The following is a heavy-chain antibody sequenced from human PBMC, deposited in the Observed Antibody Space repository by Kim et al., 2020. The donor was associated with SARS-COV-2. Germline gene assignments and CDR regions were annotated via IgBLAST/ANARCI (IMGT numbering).Heavy chain of an antibody. Sequence: GGSLRLSCRASGFTFGDYALTWLRQAPGKGLEWVGLLRSQAYGGTSAYAASVKGRFTFSRDDSKSVAYLQMNSVITEDTAVYYCARGRGRECLGGSCYWYYFDYWGQGTLVSVSS. V-gene: IGHV3-49*03. CDR2: LRSQAYGGTS. J-gene: IGHJ4*02. D-gene: IGHD2-15*01. CDR3: ARGRGRECLGGSCYWYYFDY. CDR1: GFTFGDYA.